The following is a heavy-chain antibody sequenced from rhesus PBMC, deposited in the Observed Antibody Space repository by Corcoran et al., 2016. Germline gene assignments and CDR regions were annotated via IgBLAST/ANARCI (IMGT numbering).Heavy chain of an antibody. CDR2: IYGSGGGT. V-gene: IGHV4-106*01. D-gene: IGHD1-1-1*01. CDR1: GGSISDDYY. Sequence: QVQLQESGPGLVKPSETLSLTCAVSGGSISDDYYWSWIRKPPGKGLEWIGYIYGSGGGTNYNPSLKNRVTISIDTSKNQFTLKLSSVTAADTAVYYCARYSWNYYGLDSWGQGVVVTVSS. J-gene: IGHJ6*01. CDR3: ARYSWNYYGLDS.